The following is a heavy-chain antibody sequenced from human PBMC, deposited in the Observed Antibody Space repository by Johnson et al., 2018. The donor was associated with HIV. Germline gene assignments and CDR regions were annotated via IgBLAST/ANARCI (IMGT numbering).Heavy chain of an antibody. CDR3: ARGGYCRGGSCYPYDAFDI. Sequence: MQLVESGGGLVQPGGSLRLSCAASGFTFSSYWMHWVRQAPGKGLVWVSRINSDGSNTTYTDSVKGRFTISRDNAKHTLYLQMNILRAEDTAVYYCARGGYCRGGSCYPYDAFDIWGQGTMVNVSS. CDR2: INSDGSNT. D-gene: IGHD2-15*01. V-gene: IGHV3-74*01. CDR1: GFTFSSYW. J-gene: IGHJ3*02.